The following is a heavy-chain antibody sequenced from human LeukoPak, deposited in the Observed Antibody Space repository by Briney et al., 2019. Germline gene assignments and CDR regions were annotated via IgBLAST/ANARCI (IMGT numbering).Heavy chain of an antibody. CDR2: ISGAGDST. V-gene: IGHV3-23*01. Sequence: PGGSLRLSCAASGFTFSRSAMSWVRQAPGKGLEWLTAISGAGDSTYYADSVKGRFTISRDNSENTVYLQMNSLRADETAVYYCARDFWDDFEYFDLWGRGTLVTVSS. D-gene: IGHD3-3*01. CDR3: ARDFWDDFEYFDL. CDR1: GFTFSRSA. J-gene: IGHJ2*01.